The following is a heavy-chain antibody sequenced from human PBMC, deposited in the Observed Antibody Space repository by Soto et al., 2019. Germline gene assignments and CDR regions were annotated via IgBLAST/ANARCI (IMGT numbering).Heavy chain of an antibody. CDR2: IHYSGST. V-gene: IGHV4-59*01. D-gene: IGHD3-10*01. Sequence: QVQLQESGPGLVKPSETLSLTCTVSGGSISGYYWSWIRQPPGKGLEWIGYIHYSGSTNYHPSLKSRITISADTSQNQISLNLRSVTTADTAVYYCASDRGRTRAYDYGMDVWGQGTTVIVSS. CDR3: ASDRGRTRAYDYGMDV. CDR1: GGSISGYY. J-gene: IGHJ6*02.